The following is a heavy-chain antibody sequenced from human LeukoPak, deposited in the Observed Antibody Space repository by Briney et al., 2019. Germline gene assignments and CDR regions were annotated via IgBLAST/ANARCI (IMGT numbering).Heavy chain of an antibody. CDR3: AKVRYYYDSNYFDY. J-gene: IGHJ4*02. V-gene: IGHV3-30*18. Sequence: GRSLRLSCAASGFTFSSYGMHWVRQAPGKGLEWVAVISYDGSNKYYADSVKGRFTISRDNSKNTLYLQMNSLRPEDTAVYYCAKVRYYYDSNYFDYWGQGTLVTVSS. D-gene: IGHD3-22*01. CDR1: GFTFSSYG. CDR2: ISYDGSNK.